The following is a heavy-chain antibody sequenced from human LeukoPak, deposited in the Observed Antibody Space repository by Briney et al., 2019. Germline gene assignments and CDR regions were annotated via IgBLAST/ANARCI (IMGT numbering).Heavy chain of an antibody. CDR3: VKTPRSSSWYLHFDY. CDR2: ISSNGGST. J-gene: IGHJ4*02. V-gene: IGHV3-64D*06. D-gene: IGHD6-13*01. Sequence: GGSLRLSCSASGFTFSSYAMHWVRQAPGKGLEYVSAISSNGGSTYYADSAKGRFTISRDNSKNTLYLQMSSLRAEDTAVYYCVKTPRSSSWYLHFDYWGQGTLVTVSS. CDR1: GFTFSSYA.